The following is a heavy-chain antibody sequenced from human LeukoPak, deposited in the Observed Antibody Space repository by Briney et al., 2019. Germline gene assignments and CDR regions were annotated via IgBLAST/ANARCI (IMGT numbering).Heavy chain of an antibody. CDR2: IYTSGST. CDR1: GGSISSYY. CDR3: ARREAYDYVWGSYRSAFDI. D-gene: IGHD3-16*02. V-gene: IGHV4-4*07. Sequence: PSETLSLTCTVSGGSISSYYWSWIRQPAGKGLEWIGRIYTSGSTNYNPSLKSRVTMSVDTSKNQFSLKLSSVTAADTAVYYCARREAYDYVWGSYRSAFDIWGQGTMVTVSS. J-gene: IGHJ3*02.